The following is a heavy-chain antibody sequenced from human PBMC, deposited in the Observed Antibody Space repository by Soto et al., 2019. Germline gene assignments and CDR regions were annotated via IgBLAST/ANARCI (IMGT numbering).Heavy chain of an antibody. CDR1: GFTFSSSA. CDR2: ISYDGSNK. D-gene: IGHD3-3*01. CDR3: ARDKRDLRVLEWSYYFDY. J-gene: IGHJ4*02. V-gene: IGHV3-30-3*01. Sequence: QVQLVESGGGVVQPGRSLRLSCAASGFTFSSSAMHWVRQAPGKGLEWVAVISYDGSNKYYADSVKGRFTISRDNSKNTLYLQMNSLRAEDTAVYYCARDKRDLRVLEWSYYFDYWGQGTLVTVSS.